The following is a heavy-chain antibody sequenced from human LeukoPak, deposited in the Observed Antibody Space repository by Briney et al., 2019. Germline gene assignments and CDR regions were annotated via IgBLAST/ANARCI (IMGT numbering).Heavy chain of an antibody. D-gene: IGHD2-8*01. V-gene: IGHV3-48*03. Sequence: GRCPTLACAASALTSSTYEMNWVRHGPGRGLEWVLDVSSSGGTTYYAHFVKGPLTIYRHTASDSLYLQMNCLRAEDTAVYYCARAPINCGNGVCYRGLCNYWGQGTLVTVSS. CDR3: ARAPINCGNGVCYRGLCNY. J-gene: IGHJ4*02. CDR2: VSSSGGTT. CDR1: ALTSSTYE.